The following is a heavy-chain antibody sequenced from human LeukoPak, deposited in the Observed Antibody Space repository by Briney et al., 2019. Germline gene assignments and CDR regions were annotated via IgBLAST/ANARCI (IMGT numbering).Heavy chain of an antibody. Sequence: ASVKVSCKASGYTFTSYGISWVRQAPGQGLEWMGWMNPNSGNTGYAQKFQGRVTITRNTSISTAYMELSSLRSEDTAVYYCASFPDSVGERGAFDIWGQGTMVTVSS. D-gene: IGHD1-1*01. CDR1: GYTFTSYG. V-gene: IGHV1-8*03. J-gene: IGHJ3*02. CDR2: MNPNSGNT. CDR3: ASFPDSVGERGAFDI.